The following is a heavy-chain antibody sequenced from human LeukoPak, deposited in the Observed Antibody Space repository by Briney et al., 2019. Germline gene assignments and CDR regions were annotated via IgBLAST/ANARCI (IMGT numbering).Heavy chain of an antibody. CDR3: ATSLGPLTEY. CDR1: GFPLSSYW. Sequence: SGGSLRLSCAASGFPLSSYWMHWVRQTAGKGLVWVSRINSGGSGTSYADSVEGRFTISRDNAKNILYLQMNSLRAEDTALYYCATSLGPLTEYWGQGTLVTVSS. J-gene: IGHJ4*02. CDR2: INSGGSGT. D-gene: IGHD7-27*01. V-gene: IGHV3-74*01.